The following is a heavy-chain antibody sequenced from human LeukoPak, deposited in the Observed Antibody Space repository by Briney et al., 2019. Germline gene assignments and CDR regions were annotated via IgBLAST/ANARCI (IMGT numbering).Heavy chain of an antibody. Sequence: GGSLRLSCAASGFTFSSYSMNWVRQAPGKGLEWVSSISSSSSYIYYADSVKGRFTISRDNAKNSLYLQMNSLRAEDTAVYYCARDWRSGSYPPGYWGQGTLDTVSS. CDR1: GFTFSSYS. CDR3: ARDWRSGSYPPGY. J-gene: IGHJ4*02. CDR2: ISSSSSYI. V-gene: IGHV3-21*01. D-gene: IGHD1-26*01.